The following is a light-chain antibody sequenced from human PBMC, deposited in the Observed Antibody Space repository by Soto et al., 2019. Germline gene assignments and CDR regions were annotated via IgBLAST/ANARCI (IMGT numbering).Light chain of an antibody. CDR3: QQYGSSSWT. CDR1: QSVSSTY. J-gene: IGKJ1*01. CDR2: GAS. Sequence: EIVLTQSPGTLSLSPGERATLSCRASQSVSSTYFAWYQQRFGQAPRLLIYGASTRATGIPDRFSGSGSGTDFTLTMSRLEPEDFAVYYCQQYGSSSWTFCQGTKVEIK. V-gene: IGKV3-20*01.